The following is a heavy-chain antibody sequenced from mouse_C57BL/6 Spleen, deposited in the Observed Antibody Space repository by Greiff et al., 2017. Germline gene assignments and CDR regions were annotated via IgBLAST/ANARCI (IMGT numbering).Heavy chain of an antibody. CDR2: IWRGGST. CDR3: AKKGLLHYAMDY. J-gene: IGHJ4*01. V-gene: IGHV2-5*01. D-gene: IGHD2-3*01. Sequence: QVHVKQSGPGLVQPSQSLSITCTVSGFSLTSYGVHWVRQSPGKGLEWLGVIWRGGSTDYNAAFMSRLSITKDNSKSQVFLKMNSLQADDTAIYYCAKKGLLHYAMDYWGQGTSVTVSS. CDR1: GFSLTSYG.